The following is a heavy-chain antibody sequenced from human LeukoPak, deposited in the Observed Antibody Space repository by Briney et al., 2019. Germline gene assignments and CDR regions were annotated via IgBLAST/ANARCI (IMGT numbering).Heavy chain of an antibody. J-gene: IGHJ3*02. CDR1: GFTFSDHY. CDR2: TRNKANSYTT. CDR3: ARDYADAFDI. V-gene: IGHV3-72*01. D-gene: IGHD2-2*01. Sequence: GGSLRLSCAASGFTFSDHYIDWVRQAPGKGLEWVGRTRNKANSYTTEYAASVKGRFTISRDDSKDSLYLQMNSLKTEDTAVYYCARDYADAFDIWGQGTMVTVSS.